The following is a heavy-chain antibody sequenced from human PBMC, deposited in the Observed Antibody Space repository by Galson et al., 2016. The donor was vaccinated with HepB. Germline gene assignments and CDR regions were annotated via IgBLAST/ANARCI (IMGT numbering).Heavy chain of an antibody. D-gene: IGHD1-14*01. Sequence: PALVKPTQTLTLTCTFSGFSLTTSGMCVNWIRQPPGKALEWLARIDWEDDEFYSRSLKTRLTISKETSKNQVVLIMTNVDPVDTATYYCARILPGTAAAYDYWGQGILVTVSS. CDR3: ARILPGTAAAYDY. V-gene: IGHV2-70*17. CDR1: GFSLTTSGMC. J-gene: IGHJ4*02. CDR2: IDWEDDE.